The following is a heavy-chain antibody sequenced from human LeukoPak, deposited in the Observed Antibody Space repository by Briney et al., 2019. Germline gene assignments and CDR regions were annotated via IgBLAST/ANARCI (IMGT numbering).Heavy chain of an antibody. V-gene: IGHV1-8*01. CDR1: GYTFTSYD. J-gene: IGHJ4*02. CDR3: ARDRHDSSGAFDY. D-gene: IGHD3-22*01. Sequence: GGSVKVSCKVSGYTFTSYDINWVRQATGHRLEWMGWMNPNSGNTGYAQKFQGRVTMTRNTSISTAYMELSSLRSEDTAVYYCARDRHDSSGAFDYWGQGTLVTVSS. CDR2: MNPNSGNT.